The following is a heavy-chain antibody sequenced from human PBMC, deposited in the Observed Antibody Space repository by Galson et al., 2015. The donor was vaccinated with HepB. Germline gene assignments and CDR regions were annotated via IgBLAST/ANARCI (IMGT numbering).Heavy chain of an antibody. CDR3: AKDFFTAMARYGMDV. D-gene: IGHD5-18*01. J-gene: IGHJ6*02. CDR1: GFTFSSYG. CDR2: ISYDGSNK. Sequence: SLRLSCAASGFTFSSYGMHWVRQAPGKGLEWVAVISYDGSNKYYADSVKGRFTISRDNSKNTLYLQMNSLRAEDTAVYYCAKDFFTAMARYGMDVWGQGTTVTVSS. V-gene: IGHV3-30*18.